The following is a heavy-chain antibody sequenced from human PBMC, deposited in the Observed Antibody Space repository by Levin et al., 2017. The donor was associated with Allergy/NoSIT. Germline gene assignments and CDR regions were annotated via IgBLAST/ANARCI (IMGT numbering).Heavy chain of an antibody. V-gene: IGHV3-21*01. CDR3: ARDYGQQLLHLY. CDR2: ISSGSSYT. J-gene: IGHJ4*02. Sequence: GGSLRLSCAASGFTFSSYSMNWVRQAPGKGLEWVSCISSGSSYTYYADSVKGRFTISRDNAKNSLYLQMNSLRAEDTAVYYCARDYGQQLLHLYWGQGTPVTVSA. D-gene: IGHD6-13*01. CDR1: GFTFSSYS.